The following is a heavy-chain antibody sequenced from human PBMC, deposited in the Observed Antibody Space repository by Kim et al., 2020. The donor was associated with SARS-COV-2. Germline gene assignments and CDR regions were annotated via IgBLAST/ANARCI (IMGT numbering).Heavy chain of an antibody. CDR1: GFTFSSYA. CDR2: ISGSGGST. CDR3: AWSKDGVIWFGEFSFDY. D-gene: IGHD3-10*01. J-gene: IGHJ4*02. Sequence: GGSLRLSCAASGFTFSSYAMSWVRQAPGKGLEWVSAISGSGGSTYYADSVKGRFTISRDNSKNTLYLQMNSLRAEDTAVYYCAWSKDGVIWFGEFSFDYWGQGTLVTVSS. V-gene: IGHV3-23*01.